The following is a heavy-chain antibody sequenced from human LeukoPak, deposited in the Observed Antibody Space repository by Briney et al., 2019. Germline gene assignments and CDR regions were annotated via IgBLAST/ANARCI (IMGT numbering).Heavy chain of an antibody. V-gene: IGHV3-23*01. Sequence: PGGSLRLSCAASGFTFSRYAMSWARQAPGKGLEWVSVISGSGDSTYYADSVKGRFTISRDNSKNTLYLHMNSLRAEDTAVYFCAKEDTAGSTGSADYWGQGTLVTVSS. CDR3: AKEDTAGSTGSADY. CDR1: GFTFSRYA. CDR2: ISGSGDST. D-gene: IGHD2-2*01. J-gene: IGHJ4*02.